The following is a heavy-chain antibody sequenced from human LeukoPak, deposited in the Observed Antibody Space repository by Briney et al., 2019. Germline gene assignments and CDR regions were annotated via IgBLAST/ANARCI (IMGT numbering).Heavy chain of an antibody. CDR2: IIPIFGTA. J-gene: IGHJ4*02. Sequence: GASVKVSCKASGGTFSSYAISWVRQAPGQGLEWMGGIIPIFGTANYAQKFQGRVTITADESMSTAYMELSSLRSEDTAVYYCARVLDSSSWYSDYWGQGTLVTVSS. V-gene: IGHV1-69*13. CDR3: ARVLDSSSWYSDY. D-gene: IGHD6-13*01. CDR1: GGTFSSYA.